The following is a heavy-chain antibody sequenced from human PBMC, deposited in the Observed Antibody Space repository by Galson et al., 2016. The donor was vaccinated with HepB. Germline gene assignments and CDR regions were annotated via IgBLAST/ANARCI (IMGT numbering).Heavy chain of an antibody. V-gene: IGHV5-51*01. CDR1: GYTFTDFW. Sequence: QSGAEVKKPGESLKISCKGSGYTFTDFWIGWVRQTPGKGLEWMGVIYLDASDTTYNPSFQGQVTLSADKSISTAYLQWSSLKASDTAMYYCARRMRYSSSAFDYWGQGTLVTVSS. D-gene: IGHD6-6*01. CDR3: ARRMRYSSSAFDY. J-gene: IGHJ4*02. CDR2: IYLDASDT.